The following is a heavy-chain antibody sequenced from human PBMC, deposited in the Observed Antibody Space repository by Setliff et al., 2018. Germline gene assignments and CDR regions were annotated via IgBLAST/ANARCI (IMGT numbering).Heavy chain of an antibody. CDR3: VRGKKLITMVRGVILGGRYYYYYMDV. D-gene: IGHD3-10*01. J-gene: IGHJ6*03. CDR1: GFTFTNYD. Sequence: ASVKVSCKASGFTFTNYDINWVRQATGQGLEWMGWMNPNSDNTGHAQKFQGRVTMTRNTSISTAYMELSSLRSEDTAVYFCVRGKKLITMVRGVILGGRYYYYYMDVWGKGTTVTVSS. CDR2: MNPNSDNT. V-gene: IGHV1-8*02.